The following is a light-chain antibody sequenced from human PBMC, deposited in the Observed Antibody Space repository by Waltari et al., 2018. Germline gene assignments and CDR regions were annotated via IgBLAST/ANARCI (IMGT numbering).Light chain of an antibody. Sequence: QSALTQPRSVSGSPGPSVTIPCPGTSSDVGGYNHVPWYQQHPGKPPKLMFYDVSKRPSGVPDLFSGSKSGNTASLTISGLQAEDEADYYCCSYAGSYTVFGGGTKLTVL. J-gene: IGLJ2*01. CDR1: SSDVGGYNH. CDR2: DVS. CDR3: CSYAGSYTV. V-gene: IGLV2-11*01.